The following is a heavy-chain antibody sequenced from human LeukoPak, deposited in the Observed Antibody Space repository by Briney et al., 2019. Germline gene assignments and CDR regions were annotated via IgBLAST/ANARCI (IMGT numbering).Heavy chain of an antibody. CDR3: RFDRFGGCLYY. CDR2: IYTSGST. CDR1: AGSISSGSSY. V-gene: IGHV4-61*02. Sequence: SQTLSLACTVSAGSISSGSSYWSWIRQPAGKGLEWIGRIYTSGSTNYNPSLKSRVTISVDTTKNEFSVKLSPRSGADAVYYYYRFDRFGGCLYYRGQGTVV. J-gene: IGHJ4*02. D-gene: IGHD3-10*01.